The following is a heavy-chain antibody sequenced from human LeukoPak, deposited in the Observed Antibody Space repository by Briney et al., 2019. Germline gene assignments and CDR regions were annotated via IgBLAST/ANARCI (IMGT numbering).Heavy chain of an antibody. Sequence: ETLSLTCTVSGYSISSGYYWGWIRQPPGKGLEWVSTISGSGGSTYYADSVKGRFTISRDNSKNTLYLQMNSLRAEDTAVYYCAKIRDYGSSGYYYWGQGTLVTVSS. J-gene: IGHJ4*02. V-gene: IGHV3-23*01. CDR2: ISGSGGST. D-gene: IGHD3-22*01. CDR1: GYSISSGYY. CDR3: AKIRDYGSSGYYY.